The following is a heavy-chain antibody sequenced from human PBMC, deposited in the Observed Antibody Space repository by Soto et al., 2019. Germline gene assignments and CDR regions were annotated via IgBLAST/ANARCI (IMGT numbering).Heavy chain of an antibody. D-gene: IGHD2-15*01. CDR1: GFTFSSYS. CDR3: ARSRPDIVVVVAAQDAYDI. Sequence: PGGTLRLSCAASGFTFSSYSMNWVRQAPGKGLEWVSSISSSSSYIYYADSVKGRFTISRDNAKNSLYLQMNSLRAEDTAVYYCARSRPDIVVVVAAQDAYDIWGQGTMVTVSS. J-gene: IGHJ3*02. CDR2: ISSSSSYI. V-gene: IGHV3-21*01.